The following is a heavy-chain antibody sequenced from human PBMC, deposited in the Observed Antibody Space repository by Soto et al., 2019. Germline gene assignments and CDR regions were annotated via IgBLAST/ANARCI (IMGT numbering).Heavy chain of an antibody. J-gene: IGHJ4*02. CDR3: ARGSYYSGWV. CDR1: GDSVSSTSTA. CDR2: TYYRSNWYS. D-gene: IGHD6-19*01. Sequence: SQTLSLTCAISGDSVSSTSTAWSWIRRSPSRGLEWLGRTYYRSNWYSDYAVSVKSRITINPDTSKNQFSLQLKSVTPEDTAVYYCARGSYYSGWVWGQGTLVTVSS. V-gene: IGHV6-1*01.